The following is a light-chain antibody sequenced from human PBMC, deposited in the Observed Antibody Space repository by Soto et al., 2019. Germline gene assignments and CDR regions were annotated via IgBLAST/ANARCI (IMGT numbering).Light chain of an antibody. J-gene: IGLJ2*01. CDR1: SSDVGGYNY. CDR3: SSYAGSNNLV. V-gene: IGLV2-8*01. Sequence: QSALTQPPSASGSPGQSVTISCTGISSDVGGYNYVSWYQQHPGKAPKLTIYEVTKRPSGVPDRFSGSKSGNTASLTVSGLQAEDEADYYCSSYAGSNNLVFGGGTKLTVL. CDR2: EVT.